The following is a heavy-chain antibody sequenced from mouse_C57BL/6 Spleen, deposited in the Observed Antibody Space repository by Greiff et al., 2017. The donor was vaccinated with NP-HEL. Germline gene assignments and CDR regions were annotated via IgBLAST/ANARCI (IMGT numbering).Heavy chain of an antibody. V-gene: IGHV1-69*01. CDR1: GYTFTSYW. D-gene: IGHD1-1*01. CDR3: ARDYGSSQYFDY. CDR2: IDPSDSYT. J-gene: IGHJ2*01. Sequence: VQLQQPGAELVMPGASVKLSCKASGYTFTSYWMHWVKQRPGQGLEWIGEIDPSDSYTNYNQKFKGKSTLTVDKSSSTASMQLSSLTSEDSAVYYCARDYGSSQYFDYWGQGTTLTVSS.